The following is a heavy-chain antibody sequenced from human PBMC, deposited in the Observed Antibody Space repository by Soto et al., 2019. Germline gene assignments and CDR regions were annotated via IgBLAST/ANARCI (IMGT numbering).Heavy chain of an antibody. CDR2: TYYRSKWYY. J-gene: IGHJ4*01. D-gene: IGHD1-26*01. Sequence: SQTLSLTCATTGDSVSSNSAGWSWVRQSPSRGLEWLGRTYYRSKWYYEYAVSVRGRITINPDTSKNQYSLQLNSVTPEDTAVYFCARGQQYSGRIFDYWGQGTLVPVSS. CDR3: ARGQQYSGRIFDY. V-gene: IGHV6-1*01. CDR1: GDSVSSNSAG.